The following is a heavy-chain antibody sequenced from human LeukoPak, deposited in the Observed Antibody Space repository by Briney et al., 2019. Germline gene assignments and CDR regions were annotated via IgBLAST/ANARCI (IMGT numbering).Heavy chain of an antibody. CDR2: IYTSGST. D-gene: IGHD1-26*01. J-gene: IGHJ5*02. V-gene: IGHV4-61*02. Sequence: PSETLSLTCTVSGGSISSGSYYWSWIRQRAGKGLEWIGRIYTSGSTNYNPSLKSRVTISVDTSKNQFSLKLSSVTAADTAVYYCARVVGARYNWFDPWGQGTLVTVSS. CDR3: ARVVGARYNWFDP. CDR1: GGSISSGSYY.